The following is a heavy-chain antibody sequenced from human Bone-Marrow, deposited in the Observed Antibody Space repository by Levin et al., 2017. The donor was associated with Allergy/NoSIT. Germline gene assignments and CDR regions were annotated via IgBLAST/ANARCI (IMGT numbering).Heavy chain of an antibody. Sequence: ASVKVSCKVSGYTLTRLSMHWVRQAPGKGLEWMGSFDPEDGETMYAQKFKDRVTMTEDTSTDTAYMELSSLRSEDTAVYYCATGHRGGSYSGNDVWGQGTLVSVSP. V-gene: IGHV1-24*01. CDR1: GYTLTRLS. CDR3: ATGHRGGSYSGNDV. J-gene: IGHJ3*01. D-gene: IGHD1-26*01. CDR2: FDPEDGET.